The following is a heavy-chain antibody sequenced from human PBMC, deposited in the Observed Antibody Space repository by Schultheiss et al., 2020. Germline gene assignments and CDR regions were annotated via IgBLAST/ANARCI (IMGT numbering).Heavy chain of an antibody. Sequence: ASVKVSCKASGYTFTGYYMHWVRQAPGQGLEWMGWINPNSGGTNYAQKFQGRVTMTRDTSISTAYMELSRLRSDDTAVYYCARDRGPGKHQLVYYYYYMDGWGKGTTVTVSS. J-gene: IGHJ6*03. V-gene: IGHV1-2*02. CDR3: ARDRGPGKHQLVYYYYYMDG. CDR2: INPNSGGT. CDR1: GYTFTGYY. D-gene: IGHD6-6*01.